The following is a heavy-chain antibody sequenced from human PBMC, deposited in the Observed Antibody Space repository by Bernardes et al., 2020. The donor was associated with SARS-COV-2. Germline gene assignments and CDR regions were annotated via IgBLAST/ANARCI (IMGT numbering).Heavy chain of an antibody. J-gene: IGHJ4*02. CDR1: GYTFTRSA. Sequence: ASVKVSCKTSGYTFTRSAMHWVRQAPGQTLEWMGWINVVNGKTKFSEKFQGRVTISIDTSASTGYMEMSSLRPEDTAVYYCARGHSGWSQYYFDYWGQGTLVTVSA. D-gene: IGHD6-19*01. V-gene: IGHV1-3*01. CDR3: ARGHSGWSQYYFDY. CDR2: INVVNGKT.